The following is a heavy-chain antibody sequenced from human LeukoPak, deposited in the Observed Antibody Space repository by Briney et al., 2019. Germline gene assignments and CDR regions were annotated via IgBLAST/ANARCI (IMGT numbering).Heavy chain of an antibody. Sequence: GASVKVSCKASGYTFTSYGISWVRQAPGQGLEWMGWISAYNGNTNYAQKLQGRVTMTTDTSTSTAYMELRSLRSDDTAVYYCAKDPPYYYDSSGYYGFAFDIWGQGTMVTVSS. D-gene: IGHD3-22*01. CDR3: AKDPPYYYDSSGYYGFAFDI. J-gene: IGHJ3*02. V-gene: IGHV1-18*01. CDR1: GYTFTSYG. CDR2: ISAYNGNT.